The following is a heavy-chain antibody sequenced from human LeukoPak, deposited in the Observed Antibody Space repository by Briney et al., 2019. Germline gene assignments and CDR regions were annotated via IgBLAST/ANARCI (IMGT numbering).Heavy chain of an antibody. CDR3: SRDATGDH. J-gene: IGHJ4*02. V-gene: IGHV3-72*01. CDR2: SRNRAKSYTT. CDR1: GVTFSAHY. Sequence: PGGSLRLSCAVSGVTFSAHYMDWVRQAPGKGLEWVGRSRNRAKSYTTDYAASVKGRFTISRDDSKSTLYLQMNSLETEDTAVYYCSRDATGDHWGQGTLVSGSS.